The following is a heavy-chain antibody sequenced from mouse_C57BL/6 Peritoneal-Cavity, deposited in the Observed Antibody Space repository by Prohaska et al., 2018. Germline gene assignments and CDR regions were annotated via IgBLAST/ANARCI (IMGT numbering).Heavy chain of an antibody. V-gene: IGHV1-26*01. D-gene: IGHD3-2*02. J-gene: IGHJ4*01. Sequence: HGKSLEWIGDINPNNGGTSYNQKFKGKATLTVDKSSSTAYMELRSLTSEDSAVYYCARTAQAPYYYAMDYWGQGTSVTVSS. CDR2: INPNNGGT. CDR3: ARTAQAPYYYAMDY.